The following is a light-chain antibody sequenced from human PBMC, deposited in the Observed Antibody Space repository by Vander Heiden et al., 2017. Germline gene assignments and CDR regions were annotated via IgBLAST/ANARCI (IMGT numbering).Light chain of an antibody. V-gene: IGLV3-21*02. CDR2: DDS. Sequence: SYVLTQPPSVPVAPGQTARITCGGNNIGSKSVHWYQQKPGQSPVLVVYDDSDRPAGIPERFSGANSGNTATLTIIRVEAGDEADYYCQVWDSSSDHLVFGGGTKLTVL. J-gene: IGLJ3*02. CDR3: QVWDSSSDHLV. CDR1: NIGSKS.